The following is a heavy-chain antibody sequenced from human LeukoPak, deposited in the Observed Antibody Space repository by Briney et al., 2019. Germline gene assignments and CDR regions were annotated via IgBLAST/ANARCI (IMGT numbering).Heavy chain of an antibody. CDR3: ASDRTAVAGNFDY. J-gene: IGHJ4*02. V-gene: IGHV4-34*01. CDR1: GGSFSGYY. Sequence: RTSETLPLTCAVYGGSFSGYYWSWIRQPPGKGLEWVGEINHSGSTNYNPSIKCRVTISVDTTKNQFSLKLSSVTAADTAVYYCASDRTAVAGNFDYWGQGTLVTVSS. CDR2: INHSGST. D-gene: IGHD6-19*01.